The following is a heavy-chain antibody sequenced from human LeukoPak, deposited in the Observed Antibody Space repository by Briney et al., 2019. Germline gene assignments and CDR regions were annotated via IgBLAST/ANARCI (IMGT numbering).Heavy chain of an antibody. Sequence: GGSLRLSCAASGFTFSDYAMHWVRQAPGKGLQYVSVVSSDGGTTYYANSVKGRFTISRDNSKNTLYLQMGGLKIEDMAVYYCAREGAGGYVGPYLDYWGQGALVTVSS. CDR2: VSSDGGTT. V-gene: IGHV3-64*01. J-gene: IGHJ4*02. CDR1: GFTFSDYA. CDR3: AREGAGGYVGPYLDY. D-gene: IGHD3-9*01.